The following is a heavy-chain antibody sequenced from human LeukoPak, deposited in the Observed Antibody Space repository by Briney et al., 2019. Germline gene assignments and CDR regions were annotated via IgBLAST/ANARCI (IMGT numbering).Heavy chain of an antibody. CDR1: GYTFTSYY. D-gene: IGHD6-13*01. Sequence: GASVKVSCKASGYTFTSYYMHWVRQAPGQGLEWMGIINPSGGSTSYAQKFQGRVTMTRDMSTSTVYMELSSLRSEDTAVYYCARAGAYIAAADDRDYYYYYMDVWGKGTTVTVSS. V-gene: IGHV1-46*01. CDR3: ARAGAYIAAADDRDYYYYYMDV. J-gene: IGHJ6*03. CDR2: INPSGGST.